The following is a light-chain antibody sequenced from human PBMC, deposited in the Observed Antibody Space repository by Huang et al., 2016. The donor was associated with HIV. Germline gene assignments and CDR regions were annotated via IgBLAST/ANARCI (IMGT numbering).Light chain of an antibody. V-gene: IGKV3-11*01. CDR3: QQRNDWPT. CDR1: PSVSVY. Sequence: EVVLPQSPATLSLSPGERATRSCRASPSVSVYLAWYQQKPGQAPRLLIYDASNRATGIPARFSGSGSGTYFTLTISSLQPEDFAVYYCQQRNDWPTFGQETRLEIK. J-gene: IGKJ5*01. CDR2: DAS.